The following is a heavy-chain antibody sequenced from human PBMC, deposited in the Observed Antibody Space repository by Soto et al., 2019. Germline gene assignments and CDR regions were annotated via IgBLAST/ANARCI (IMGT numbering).Heavy chain of an antibody. V-gene: IGHV3-23*01. CDR3: EKDLGQLERPVFLFDP. D-gene: IGHD1-1*01. CDR2: ISGSGGST. J-gene: IGHJ5*02. CDR1: GFTFSSYA. Sequence: EVQLLESGGGLVQPGGSLRLSCAASGFTFSSYAMSWVLQAPGKGLERVSAISGSGGSTYYADSVKGRFTISRDNSKNKLYLQMNSLRAEDTAVYYCEKDLGQLERPVFLFDPWGQGTLVTVSS.